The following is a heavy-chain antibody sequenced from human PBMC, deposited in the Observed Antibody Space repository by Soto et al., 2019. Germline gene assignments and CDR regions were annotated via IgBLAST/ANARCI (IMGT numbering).Heavy chain of an antibody. CDR2: IYTSGST. V-gene: IGHV4-4*07. D-gene: IGHD3-10*01. CDR1: GGSISSYY. Sequence: SETLSLTCTVSGGSISSYYWSWIRQPAGKGLEWIGRIYTSGSTNYNPSLKSRVTMSVDTSKNQFSLKLSSVTAADTAVYYCARSRGAMVRGVIYYYYGMDVWGQGTTVTVSS. CDR3: ARSRGAMVRGVIYYYYGMDV. J-gene: IGHJ6*02.